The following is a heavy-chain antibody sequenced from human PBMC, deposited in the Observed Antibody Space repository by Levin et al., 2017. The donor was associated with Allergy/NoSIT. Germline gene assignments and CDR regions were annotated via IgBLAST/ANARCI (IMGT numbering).Heavy chain of an antibody. V-gene: IGHV4-30-2*01. CDR1: GGSISSGGYS. Sequence: LRLSCAVSGGSISSGGYSWSWIRQPPGKGLEWIGYIYHSGSTYYNPSLKSRVTISVDRSKNQFSLKLSSVTAADTAVYYCARATGYPPNFDYWGQGTLVTVSS. CDR3: ARATGYPPNFDY. J-gene: IGHJ4*02. CDR2: IYHSGST. D-gene: IGHD4-17*01.